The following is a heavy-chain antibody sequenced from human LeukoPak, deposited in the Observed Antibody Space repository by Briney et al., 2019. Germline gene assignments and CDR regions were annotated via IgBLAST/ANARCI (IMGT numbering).Heavy chain of an antibody. D-gene: IGHD2-2*02. CDR2: ISSSSSYI. Sequence: GGSLRLSCAASGFTFSSYSMNWVRQAPGKGLEWVSSISSSSSYIYYADSVKGRFTISRDNAKNSLYLQMNSLRAEDTAVYYCARQYCSSTSCYIGNYYYGMGVWGQGTTVTVSS. CDR3: ARQYCSSTSCYIGNYYYGMGV. V-gene: IGHV3-21*01. CDR1: GFTFSSYS. J-gene: IGHJ6*02.